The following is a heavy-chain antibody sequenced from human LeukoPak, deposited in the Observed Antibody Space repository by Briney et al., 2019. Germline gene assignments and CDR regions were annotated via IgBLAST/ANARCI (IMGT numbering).Heavy chain of an antibody. V-gene: IGHV3-21*01. J-gene: IGHJ3*02. CDR1: GFTFSSYS. CDR3: ARDRDKYYYDSSGYYGHAFDI. CDR2: ISSSSSYR. D-gene: IGHD3-22*01. Sequence: KTGGSLRLSCAASGFTFSSYSMNWVRQAPGEGLEWVSSISSSSSYRYYADSVKGRFTISRDNAKNSLYLQMNSLRAEDTAVYYCARDRDKYYYDSSGYYGHAFDIWGQGTMVTVSS.